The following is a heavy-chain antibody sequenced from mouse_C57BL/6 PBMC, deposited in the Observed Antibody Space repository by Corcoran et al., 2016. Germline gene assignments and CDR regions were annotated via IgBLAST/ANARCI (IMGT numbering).Heavy chain of an antibody. CDR3: ARRWDYYGSSYAMDY. V-gene: IGHV8-12*01. J-gene: IGHJ4*01. D-gene: IGHD1-1*01. Sequence: QVTLKESGPGILQSSQTLSLTCSFSGFSLSTSGMGVSWIRQPSGKGLEWLAHIYWDDDKRYNPSLKSRLTLSKDTSRNQVFLKITSVDTADTATYYCARRWDYYGSSYAMDYWGQGTSVTVSS. CDR1: GFSLSTSGMG. CDR2: IYWDDDK.